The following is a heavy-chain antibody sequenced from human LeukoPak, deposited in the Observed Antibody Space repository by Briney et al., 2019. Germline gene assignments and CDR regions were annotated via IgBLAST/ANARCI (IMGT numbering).Heavy chain of an antibody. CDR1: GYTLTELS. V-gene: IGHV1-24*01. CDR3: AREPHYYDSGDAGYDAFDI. D-gene: IGHD3-22*01. J-gene: IGHJ3*02. Sequence: ASVKVSCKVSGYTLTELSMHWVRQAPGKGLEWMGGFDPEDGETIYAQKFQGRVTMTEDTSTDTAYMELSSVTAADTAVYYCAREPHYYDSGDAGYDAFDIWGQGTMVTVSS. CDR2: FDPEDGET.